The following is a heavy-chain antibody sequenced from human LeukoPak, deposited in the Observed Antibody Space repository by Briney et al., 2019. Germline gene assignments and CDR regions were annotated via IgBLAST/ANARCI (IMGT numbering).Heavy chain of an antibody. V-gene: IGHV3-30*03. CDR1: GFTFSSYA. J-gene: IGHJ4*02. CDR3: AGEDYDSSGVDY. CDR2: ISYDGSNK. Sequence: GGSLRLSCAASGFTFSSYAMSWVRQAPGKGLEWVAVISYDGSNKYYADSVKGRFTISRDNSKNTLYLQMNSLRAADTAVYYCAGEDYDSSGVDYWGQGTLVTVSS. D-gene: IGHD3-22*01.